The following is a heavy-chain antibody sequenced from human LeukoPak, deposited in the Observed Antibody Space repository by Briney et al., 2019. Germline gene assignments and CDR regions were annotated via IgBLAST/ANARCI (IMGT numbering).Heavy chain of an antibody. V-gene: IGHV4-4*07. D-gene: IGHD6-13*01. Sequence: SETLCLTCTVSGGSISSYYWSWIRQPAGKGLEWMGHIYNSGSNNYNPSLKSRVTMSVDTSQNQYSMKLSSVTAADTAVYYCARGGIAAAGNRRTWVDTWGQGTLVTVSS. J-gene: IGHJ5*02. CDR3: ARGGIAAAGNRRTWVDT. CDR1: GGSISSYY. CDR2: IYNSGSN.